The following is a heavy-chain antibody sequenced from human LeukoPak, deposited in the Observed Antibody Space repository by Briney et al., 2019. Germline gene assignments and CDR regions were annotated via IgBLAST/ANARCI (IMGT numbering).Heavy chain of an antibody. CDR1: GYSISSGYY. V-gene: IGHV3-23*01. D-gene: IGHD6-19*01. CDR3: AKEGGSGWYYFDY. Sequence: PSETLSLTCTVSGYSISSGYYWGWIRQPPGKGLEWVSAISGSGGSTYYADSVKGRFTISRDNSKNTLCLQMNSLRAEDTAVYYCAKEGGSGWYYFDYWAREPWSPSPQ. CDR2: ISGSGGST. J-gene: IGHJ4*02.